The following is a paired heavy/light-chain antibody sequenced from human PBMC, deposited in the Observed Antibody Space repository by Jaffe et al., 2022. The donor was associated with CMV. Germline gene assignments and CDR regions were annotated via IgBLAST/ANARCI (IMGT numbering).Light chain of an antibody. V-gene: IGKV1-NL1*01. CDR2: AAS. Sequence: DIQMTQSPSSLSASVGDRVTITCRASQGISNSLAWYQQKPGKAPKLLLYAASRLESGVPSRFSGSGSGTDYTLTISSLQPEDFATYYCQQYYSTPPYTFGQGTKLEIK. J-gene: IGKJ2*01. CDR3: QQYYSTPPYT. CDR1: QGISNS.
Heavy chain of an antibody. CDR2: INPSGGST. D-gene: IGHD1-7*01. V-gene: IGHV1-46*01. Sequence: QVQLVQSGAEVKKPGASVKVSCKASGYTFTSYYMHWVRQAPGQGLEWMGIINPSGGSTSYAQKFQGRVTMTRDTSTSTVYMELSSLRSEDTAVYYCASAFLGFSITGTTFDYWGQGTLVTVSS. CDR3: ASAFLGFSITGTTFDY. CDR1: GYTFTSYY. J-gene: IGHJ4*02.